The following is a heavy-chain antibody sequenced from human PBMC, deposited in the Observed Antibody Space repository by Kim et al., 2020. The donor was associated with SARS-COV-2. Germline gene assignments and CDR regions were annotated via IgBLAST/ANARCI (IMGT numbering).Heavy chain of an antibody. CDR2: T. Sequence: TRYRPSFHGQVTIAADKSISTAYLQWSSLKASDTAMYYCATGFWEPVSDYWGQGTLVTVSS. CDR3: ATGFWEPVSDY. J-gene: IGHJ4*02. D-gene: IGHD1-26*01. V-gene: IGHV5-51*01.